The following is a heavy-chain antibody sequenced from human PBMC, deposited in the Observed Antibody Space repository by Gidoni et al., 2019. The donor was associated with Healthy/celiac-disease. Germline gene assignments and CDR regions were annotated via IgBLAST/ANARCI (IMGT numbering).Heavy chain of an antibody. D-gene: IGHD2-15*01. V-gene: IGHV4-39*01. CDR3: ASARDPLGYCSGGSYHLNWFDP. J-gene: IGHJ5*02. CDR2: IYYSGST. CDR1: GGSISSSSYY. Sequence: QLQLQESGPGLVKPSETLSLTCTVSGGSISSSSYYWGWIRQPPGKGLEWIGSIYYSGSTYYNPSLKSRVTISVDTSKNQFSLKLSSVTAADTAVYYCASARDPLGYCSGGSYHLNWFDPWGQGTLVTVSS.